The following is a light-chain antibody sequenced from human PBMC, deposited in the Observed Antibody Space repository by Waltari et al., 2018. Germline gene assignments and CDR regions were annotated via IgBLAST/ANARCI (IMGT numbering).Light chain of an antibody. Sequence: QSALTQPASVSGSPGQSITISCTGTSSDVGSYNLVSWYQQHPGKAPKLMIYEDTKRPSGVSNRFSGSKSGNTASLTSSGLQAEDEADYSCCSYAGNSALIFGGGTKLTVL. CDR1: SSDVGSYNL. J-gene: IGLJ2*01. CDR2: EDT. CDR3: CSYAGNSALI. V-gene: IGLV2-23*01.